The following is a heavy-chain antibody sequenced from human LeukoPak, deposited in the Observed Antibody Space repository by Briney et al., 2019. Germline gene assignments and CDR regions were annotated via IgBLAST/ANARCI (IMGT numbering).Heavy chain of an antibody. CDR2: INSDGSST. CDR1: GFTFSSYW. Sequence: PGGSLRLSCAASGFTFSSYWMHWVRQAPGNGLVWVSRINSDGSSTSYADSVKGRFTISRDNAKNTLYLQMNSLRAEDTAVYYCARDWRTVVTTTKFDYWGQGTLVTVSS. CDR3: ARDWRTVVTTTKFDY. V-gene: IGHV3-74*01. D-gene: IGHD4-4*01. J-gene: IGHJ4*02.